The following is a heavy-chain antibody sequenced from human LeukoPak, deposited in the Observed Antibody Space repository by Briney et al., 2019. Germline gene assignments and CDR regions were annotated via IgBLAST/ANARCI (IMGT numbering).Heavy chain of an antibody. D-gene: IGHD3-22*01. V-gene: IGHV4-39*01. CDR1: GGSISSSSYY. CDR3: ARHWYYYDSSGYFFDY. Sequence: SETLSLTCTVSGGSISSSSYYWGWIRQPPGKGLEWIGSIYYSGSTYYNPSLKSRVTISVDTSKNQFSLKLSSVTAADTDVYYCARHWYYYDSSGYFFDYWGQGTLVTVSS. J-gene: IGHJ4*02. CDR2: IYYSGST.